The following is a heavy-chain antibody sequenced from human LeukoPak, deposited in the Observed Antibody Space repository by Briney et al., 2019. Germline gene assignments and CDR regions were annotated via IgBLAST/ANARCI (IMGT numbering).Heavy chain of an antibody. J-gene: IGHJ4*02. D-gene: IGHD1-26*01. CDR2: IRGKAYGGTT. Sequence: GGSRRLSCTASGFTFGDYAMSSFRQAPGWGLERLGFIRGKAYGGTTGYAASVKGRFTISRDDSKSIAYLQMNSLKTEDTAVYFCTRAMSGSYFVCEDYWGQGSLVTVSS. CDR3: TRAMSGSYFVCEDY. V-gene: IGHV3-49*03. CDR1: GFTFGDYA.